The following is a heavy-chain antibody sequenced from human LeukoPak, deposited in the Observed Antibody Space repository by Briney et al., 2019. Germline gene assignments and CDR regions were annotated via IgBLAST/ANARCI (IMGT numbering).Heavy chain of an antibody. CDR2: IVVGSDST. J-gene: IGHJ5*02. CDR3: AAGYTGDFYVS. CDR1: GFSFSSSA. Sequence: SVKVSCKTSGFSFSSSAMQWVRQARGQRLEWMGWIVVGSDSTNYAQKFQRRVTITRDSSTSTAYMELSSLTSADTAVYYCAAGYTGDFYVSWGQGTLVTVSS. V-gene: IGHV1-58*02. D-gene: IGHD7-27*01.